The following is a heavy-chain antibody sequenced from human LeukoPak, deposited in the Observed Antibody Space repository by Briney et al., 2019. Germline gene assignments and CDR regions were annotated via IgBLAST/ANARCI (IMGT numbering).Heavy chain of an antibody. Sequence: PGGSLRLSCAASGFTFSSYAMSWVRQAPGKGLEWVSAISGSGGSTYYADSVKGRFTISRDNTKNTLYLEMNSLRAEDTSVYYCTRGEVVVILGPLRKPAFDSWGQGTLVTVSS. D-gene: IGHD3-22*01. V-gene: IGHV3-23*01. CDR3: TRGEVVVILGPLRKPAFDS. J-gene: IGHJ4*02. CDR1: GFTFSSYA. CDR2: ISGSGGST.